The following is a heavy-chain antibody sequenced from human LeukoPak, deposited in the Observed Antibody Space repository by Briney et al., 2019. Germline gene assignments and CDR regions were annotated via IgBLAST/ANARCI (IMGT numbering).Heavy chain of an antibody. CDR2: IRSKAYGGTT. CDR3: TRDWLDYWAYFDY. Sequence: GGSLRLSCTASGFTFGDYAMSWVRQAPGKGLEWVGFIRSKAYGGTTEYAASVKGRFTISRDDSKSIAYLQMNSLKTEDTAVYYRTRDWLDYWAYFDYWGQGTLVTVSS. V-gene: IGHV3-49*04. D-gene: IGHD3/OR15-3a*01. CDR1: GFTFGDYA. J-gene: IGHJ4*02.